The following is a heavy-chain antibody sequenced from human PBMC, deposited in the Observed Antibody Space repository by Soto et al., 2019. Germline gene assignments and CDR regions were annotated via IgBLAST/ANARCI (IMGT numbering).Heavy chain of an antibody. CDR3: ARGHLYRSSWYGPFDY. CDR2: ICYSGST. V-gene: IGHV4-31*03. J-gene: IGHJ4*02. Sequence: KTAETLSLTCTVSGSSISSGGCFWSLSRQNPGKGPKWSGYICYSGSTYYNPSLKSRVTIAVDTSKNQLCLTLKSVTAADTAVYYCARGHLYRSSWYGPFDYWSQGTLVTVSS. CDR1: GSSISSGGCF. D-gene: IGHD6-13*01.